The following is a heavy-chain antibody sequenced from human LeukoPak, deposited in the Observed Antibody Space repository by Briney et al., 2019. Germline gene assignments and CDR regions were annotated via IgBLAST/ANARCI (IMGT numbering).Heavy chain of an antibody. CDR2: IYYSGST. CDR1: GGSISSYY. Sequence: SETLSLTCTVSGGSISSYYWSWIQQPPGKGLEWIGYIYYSGSTNYNSSLKSRVTISVDTSKNQFSLRLSSVTAADTAVYYCARVTGYMIEDYFDYWGQGILVTVSP. D-gene: IGHD3-22*01. CDR3: ARVTGYMIEDYFDY. J-gene: IGHJ4*02. V-gene: IGHV4-59*01.